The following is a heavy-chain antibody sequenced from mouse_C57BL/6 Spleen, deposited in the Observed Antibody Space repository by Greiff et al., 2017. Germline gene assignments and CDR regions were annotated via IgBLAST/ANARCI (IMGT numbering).Heavy chain of an antibody. J-gene: IGHJ4*01. D-gene: IGHD2-3*01. CDR3: ARDYEGYFYAMDY. CDR1: GYTFTSYW. Sequence: QVQLQQPGAELVKPGASVKLSCKASGYTFTSYWLHWVKLRPGRGLEWIGRIAPNSGGTKSNDKFKSKATLTVDKPSSTAYMQLSSLTSEDSAVYYCARDYEGYFYAMDYWGQGTAVTVSS. V-gene: IGHV1-72*01. CDR2: IAPNSGGT.